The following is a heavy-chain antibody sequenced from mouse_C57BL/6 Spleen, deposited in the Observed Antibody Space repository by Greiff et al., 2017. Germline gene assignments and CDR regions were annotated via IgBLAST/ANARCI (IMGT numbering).Heavy chain of an antibody. CDR1: GFTFSSYA. J-gene: IGHJ2*01. D-gene: IGHD1-1*01. V-gene: IGHV5-4*01. CDR3: AREGAYYGSSFDY. CDR2: ISDGGSYT. Sequence: EVHLVESGGGLVKPGGSLKLSCAASGFTFSSYAMSWVRQTPEKRLEWVATISDGGSYTYYPDNVKGRFTISRDNAKNNLYLQMSHLKSEDTAMYYCAREGAYYGSSFDYWGQGTTLTVSS.